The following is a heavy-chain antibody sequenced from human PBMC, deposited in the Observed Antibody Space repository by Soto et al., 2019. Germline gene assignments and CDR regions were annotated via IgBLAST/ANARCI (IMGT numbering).Heavy chain of an antibody. CDR3: ARGRDSSGYYYLRAYFDY. J-gene: IGHJ4*02. Sequence: PSETLSLTCTVSGGSISSYYWSWIRQPPGKGLEWIGYIYYSGSTNYNPSLKSRVTISVDTSKNQFPLKLSSVTAADTAVYYCARGRDSSGYYYLRAYFDYWGQGTLVTVSS. CDR2: IYYSGST. D-gene: IGHD3-22*01. V-gene: IGHV4-59*01. CDR1: GGSISSYY.